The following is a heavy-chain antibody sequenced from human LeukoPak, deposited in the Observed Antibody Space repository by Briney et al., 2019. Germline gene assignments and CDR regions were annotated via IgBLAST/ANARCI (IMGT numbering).Heavy chain of an antibody. CDR2: ISSSSSYI. J-gene: IGHJ4*02. D-gene: IGHD6-13*01. V-gene: IGHV3-21*01. Sequence: PGGSLRLSCAASGFTFSSYSMNWVRQAPGKELEWVSSISSSSSYIYYADSVKGRLTIPRHNAKNSLYLQMNSLRAEDTAVYYCARFSSSSINYWGQGTLVTVSS. CDR1: GFTFSSYS. CDR3: ARFSSSSINY.